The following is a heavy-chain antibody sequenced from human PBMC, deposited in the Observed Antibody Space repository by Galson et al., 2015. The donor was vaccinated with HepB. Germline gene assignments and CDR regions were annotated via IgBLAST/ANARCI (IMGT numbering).Heavy chain of an antibody. CDR3: ASLLIRGARVDY. V-gene: IGHV1-69*02. CDR2: IIPIFQIA. Sequence: SVKVSCKASGGTFSTSTISWVRQAPGQGLEWMGRIIPIFQIATYAQKFQGRATITTDNSTTTAYMELSGLRSEDTAVYYCASLLIRGARVDYWGQGTLVTVSS. J-gene: IGHJ4*02. D-gene: IGHD3-10*01. CDR1: GGTFSTST.